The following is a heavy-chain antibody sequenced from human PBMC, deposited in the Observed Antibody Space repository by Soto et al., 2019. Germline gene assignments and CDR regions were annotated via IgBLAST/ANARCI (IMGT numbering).Heavy chain of an antibody. Sequence: QVQLVQSGPEVKEPGASVKVSCKASGYTFTNYGLIWVRQAPGQGLEWMGWITGYNGNTKYAQKFQDRVTMTTDTGTGTAYMELRSLRSDDTAVYYCARVRCGGGSCYTILGWFDPWGQGTLVIVSS. CDR3: ARVRCGGGSCYTILGWFDP. D-gene: IGHD2-15*01. J-gene: IGHJ5*02. V-gene: IGHV1-18*01. CDR1: GYTFTNYG. CDR2: ITGYNGNT.